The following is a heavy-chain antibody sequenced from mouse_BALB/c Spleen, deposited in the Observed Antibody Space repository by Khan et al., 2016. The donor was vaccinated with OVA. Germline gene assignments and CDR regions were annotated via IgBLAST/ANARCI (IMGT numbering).Heavy chain of an antibody. D-gene: IGHD1-1*02. Sequence: EVELVESGGGLVKPGGSLKLSCAASGFTFSDYYMYWVRQTPEKRLEWVATISDGGSYTYYPDSVKGRFTISRDNAKNNLYLQMGSLKSEDTGMYYCARAGYGGFAYWGQGTLVTVSA. V-gene: IGHV5-4*02. CDR3: ARAGYGGFAY. CDR1: GFTFSDYY. J-gene: IGHJ3*01. CDR2: ISDGGSYT.